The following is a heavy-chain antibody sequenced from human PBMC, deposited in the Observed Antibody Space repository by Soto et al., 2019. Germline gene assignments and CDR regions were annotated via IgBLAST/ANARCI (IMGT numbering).Heavy chain of an antibody. CDR1: GGSISSYY. CDR2: IYYSGST. J-gene: IGHJ5*02. CDR3: AIDLGYSSSWPQVGFDP. D-gene: IGHD6-13*01. Sequence: PSETLSLTCTVSGGSISSYYWSWIRQPPGKGLEWIGYIYYSGSTNYNPSLKSRVTITADKSTSTAYMELSSLRSEDTAVYYCAIDLGYSSSWPQVGFDPWGQGTLVTVSS. V-gene: IGHV4-59*01.